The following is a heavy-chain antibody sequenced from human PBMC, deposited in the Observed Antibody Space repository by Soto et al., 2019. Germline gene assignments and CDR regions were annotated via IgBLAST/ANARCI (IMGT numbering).Heavy chain of an antibody. CDR2: IVGSGAST. V-gene: IGHV3-23*01. D-gene: IGHD3-22*01. CDR3: AKLPSSGFYYFDY. Sequence: SGGSLRLSCAASGFTFSNYAMNWVRQAPGKGLEWVSGIVGSGASTNYADSVKGRFTISRDNSKNTLYLHMNGLRAEDTATYYCAKLPSSGFYYFDYWGQGTPVTSPQ. J-gene: IGHJ4*02. CDR1: GFTFSNYA.